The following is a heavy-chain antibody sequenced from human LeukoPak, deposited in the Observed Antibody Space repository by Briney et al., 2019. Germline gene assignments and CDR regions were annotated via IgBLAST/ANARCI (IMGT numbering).Heavy chain of an antibody. D-gene: IGHD2-2*01. J-gene: IGHJ3*02. CDR2: MNPNSGNT. V-gene: IGHV1-8*01. Sequence: ASVKVSCKASGYTFTSYDINWVRQATGQGLEWMGWMNPNSGNTGYAQKFQGRVTMTRNTSISTAYMELRSLRSDDTAVYYCARALGGGVVVPAADDAFDIWGQGTLVTVSS. CDR1: GYTFTSYD. CDR3: ARALGGGVVVPAADDAFDI.